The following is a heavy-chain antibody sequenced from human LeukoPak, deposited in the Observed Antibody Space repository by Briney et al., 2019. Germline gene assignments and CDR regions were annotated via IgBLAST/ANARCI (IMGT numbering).Heavy chain of an antibody. Sequence: ASVKVSCKASGYTFTGYYMHWVRQAPGQGVEWMGWINPNSGGTNYAQKFQGRFTMTRDTSISTAYMGLSRLRSDDTAVYYCARDRRGSGWYTGWWFDPWGQGTLVTVSS. D-gene: IGHD6-19*01. CDR2: INPNSGGT. J-gene: IGHJ5*02. V-gene: IGHV1-2*02. CDR1: GYTFTGYY. CDR3: ARDRRGSGWYTGWWFDP.